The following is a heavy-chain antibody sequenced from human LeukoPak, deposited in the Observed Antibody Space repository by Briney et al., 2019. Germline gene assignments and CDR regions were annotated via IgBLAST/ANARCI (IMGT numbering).Heavy chain of an antibody. CDR2: INPTGGST. D-gene: IGHD2-8*02. Sequence: ASVKVSCKASGYTFSSFYMHWVRQAPGQGLEWMGIINPTGGSTSYAQKFQGRVTMTTDTSTSTVYMELSSLRSEDTAVYYCAREHSTGGNWGQGTLVTVSS. CDR1: GYTFSSFY. CDR3: AREHSTGGN. J-gene: IGHJ4*02. V-gene: IGHV1-46*01.